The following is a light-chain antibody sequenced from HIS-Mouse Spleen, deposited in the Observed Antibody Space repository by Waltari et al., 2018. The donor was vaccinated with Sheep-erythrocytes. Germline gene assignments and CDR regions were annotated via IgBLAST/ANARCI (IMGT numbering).Light chain of an antibody. CDR2: WAS. V-gene: IGKV4-1*01. CDR3: QQYYSTPLT. CDR1: QSVLHSSNNQNY. Sequence: DIVMTQSPDSLAVSLGERATINCKSSQSVLHSSNNQNYLTWYQQKPGQPPKLLIYWASTRESVVPDRFSGSGSGTDFTLTISGLQAEYVAVYYCQQYYSTPLTFGGGTKVEIK. J-gene: IGKJ4*01.